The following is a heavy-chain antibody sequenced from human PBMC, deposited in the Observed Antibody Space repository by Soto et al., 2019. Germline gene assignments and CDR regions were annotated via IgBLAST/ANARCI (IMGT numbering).Heavy chain of an antibody. J-gene: IGHJ3*02. V-gene: IGHV3-21*01. CDR1: GFTFSSYS. D-gene: IGHD3-9*01. Sequence: GGSLRLSCAASGFTFSSYSMNWVRQAPGKGLEWVSSISSSSSYKYYADSVKGRFTISRDNAKNSLYLQMNSLRAEDTAVYYCARDYIGIHDILTGYYSDAFDIWGQGTMVTVSS. CDR3: ARDYIGIHDILTGYYSDAFDI. CDR2: ISSSSSYK.